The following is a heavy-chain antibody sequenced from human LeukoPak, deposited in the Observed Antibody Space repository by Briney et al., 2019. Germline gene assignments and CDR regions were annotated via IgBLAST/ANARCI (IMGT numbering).Heavy chain of an antibody. Sequence: GGSLRLSCAASGFTFSSYSTTWVRQAPGKGLEWVSSISSSSSYIYYADSVKGRFTISRDNAKNSLYLQMNSLRAEDTAVYYCAREPVAGTAPRWGQGTLVTVSS. CDR2: ISSSSSYI. V-gene: IGHV3-21*01. J-gene: IGHJ4*02. D-gene: IGHD6-19*01. CDR3: AREPVAGTAPR. CDR1: GFTFSSYS.